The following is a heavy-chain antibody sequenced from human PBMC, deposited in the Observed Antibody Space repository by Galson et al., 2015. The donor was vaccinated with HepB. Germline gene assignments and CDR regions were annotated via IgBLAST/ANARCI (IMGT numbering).Heavy chain of an antibody. CDR2: IFYRGST. CDR3: ARRDHAKYFQH. V-gene: IGHV4-39*01. CDR1: GGSINSISYY. J-gene: IGHJ1*01. Sequence: LSLTCTVSGGSINSISYYWGWIRQPPGEGLEWIGIIFYRGSTYYSPSLKSRVTISVDTSKHQFSLKMSSLTAADTAVYYWARRDHAKYFQHLGQGTLVTVSS. D-gene: IGHD2-21*01.